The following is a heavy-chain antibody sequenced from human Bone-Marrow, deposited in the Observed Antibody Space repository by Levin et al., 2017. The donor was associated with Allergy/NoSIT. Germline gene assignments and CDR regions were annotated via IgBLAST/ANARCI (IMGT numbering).Heavy chain of an antibody. J-gene: IGHJ4*02. CDR3: ARSVAGEFDY. CDR2: IFYSGSN. V-gene: IGHV4-59*01. CDR1: GGSISGYY. Sequence: SETLSLTCTVSGGSISGYYWSWVRQPPGKGLEWVGHIFYSGSNNYNPSLKSRVTISINTSKNQFSLNLTSVTAADTAFYYCARSVAGEFDYWGQGTLVTVSS. D-gene: IGHD3-10*01.